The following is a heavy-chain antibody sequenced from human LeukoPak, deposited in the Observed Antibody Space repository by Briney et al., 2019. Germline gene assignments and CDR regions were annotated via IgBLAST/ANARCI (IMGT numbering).Heavy chain of an antibody. CDR1: GFTFSSYG. D-gene: IGHD5-12*01. V-gene: IGHV3-33*01. J-gene: IGHJ4*02. CDR3: ARAFGVYSGYDYLTSHY. CDR2: IWYDGSNK. Sequence: GGSLRLSCAASGFTFSSYGMHWVRQAPGKGLEWVAVIWYDGSNKYYADSVKGRFTISRDNSKNTLYLQMNSLRAEDTAVYYCARAFGVYSGYDYLTSHYWGQGTLVTVSS.